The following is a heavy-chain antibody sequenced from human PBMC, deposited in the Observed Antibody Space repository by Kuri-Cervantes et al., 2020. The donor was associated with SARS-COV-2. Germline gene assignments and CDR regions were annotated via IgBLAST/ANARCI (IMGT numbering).Heavy chain of an antibody. V-gene: IGHV3-53*01. J-gene: IGHJ4*02. CDR3: VRGWMAGPFDL. CDR1: GFTVSSNY. CDR2: IYSADIT. Sequence: GESLKISCAASGFTVSSNYMSWVRQAPGKGLEWVSVIYSADITYYADSVKGRFTVSRDNARKSLYLQMNSLRAEDTALYYCVRGWMAGPFDLWGQGTLVTVSS. D-gene: IGHD5-24*01.